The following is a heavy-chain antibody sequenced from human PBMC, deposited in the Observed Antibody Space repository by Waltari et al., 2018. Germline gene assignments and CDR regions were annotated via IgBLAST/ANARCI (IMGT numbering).Heavy chain of an antibody. CDR3: ARALDRNGWYNDY. CDR2: SRNKVNSYTR. CDR1: GFTFSDHL. V-gene: IGHV3-72*01. Sequence: EVQLVESGGGLVQPGGSLRLSCVASGFTFSDHLMDWVRLAPGRGLEWVGRSRNKVNSYTREYAASVKDRFSISRDESENSLLLQMGSLKPEDTAVYYCARALDRNGWYNDYWGQGTLVTVSS. D-gene: IGHD6-19*01. J-gene: IGHJ4*02.